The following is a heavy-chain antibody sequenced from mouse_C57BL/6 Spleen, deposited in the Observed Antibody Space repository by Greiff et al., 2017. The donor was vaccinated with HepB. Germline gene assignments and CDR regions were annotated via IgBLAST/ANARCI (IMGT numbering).Heavy chain of an antibody. CDR2: INPNNGGT. CDR1: GYTFTDYY. Sequence: VHVKQSGPELVKPGASVKISCKASGYTFTDYYMNWVKQSHGKSLEWIGDINPNNGGTSYNQKFKGKATLTVDKSSSTAYMELRSLTSEDSAVYYCARDYGSSYLYAMDYWGQGTSVTVSS. J-gene: IGHJ4*01. V-gene: IGHV1-26*01. D-gene: IGHD1-1*01. CDR3: ARDYGSSYLYAMDY.